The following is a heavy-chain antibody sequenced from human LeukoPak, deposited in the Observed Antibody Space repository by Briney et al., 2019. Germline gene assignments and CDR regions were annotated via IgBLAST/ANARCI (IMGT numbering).Heavy chain of an antibody. CDR2: IYTGGNT. J-gene: IGHJ4*02. Sequence: PGGSLRLSYAASGFTVSTNYMSWVRQAPGKGLEWVSIIYTGGNTYYADSVKGRFTISRDNSKTTLYLQMNSLRAEDTAVYYCARRVWGSNRYTDCWGQGTLVTVS. CDR1: GFTVSTNY. CDR3: ARRVWGSNRYTDC. V-gene: IGHV3-53*01. D-gene: IGHD3-16*02.